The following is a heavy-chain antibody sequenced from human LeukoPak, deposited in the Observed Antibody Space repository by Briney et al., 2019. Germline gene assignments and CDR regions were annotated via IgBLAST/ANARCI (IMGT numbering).Heavy chain of an antibody. CDR2: IYTSGST. Sequence: SETLSLTCTVSGGSISSYYWSWIRQPAGKGLEWIGRIYTSGSTNYNPSLESRVTMSVDTSKNQFSLKLSSVTAADTAVYYCARGGSWNDPFDYWGQGTLVTVSS. CDR3: ARGGSWNDPFDY. V-gene: IGHV4-4*07. D-gene: IGHD1-1*01. CDR1: GGSISSYY. J-gene: IGHJ4*02.